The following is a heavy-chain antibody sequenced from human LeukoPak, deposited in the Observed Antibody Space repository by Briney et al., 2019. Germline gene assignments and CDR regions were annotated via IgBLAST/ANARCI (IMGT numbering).Heavy chain of an antibody. CDR3: TRDIVRAYKFDP. D-gene: IGHD3-10*01. CDR2: INPNTGGT. Sequence: ASVKSSCRAFEYTFTIYYIHWVRQAPGQGLEWMGWINPNTGGTNFAQKFQGRVTMTRDTSISTVYMELSRLRSDDTAVYYCTRDIVRAYKFDPWGQGTLVTVSS. CDR1: EYTFTIYY. V-gene: IGHV1-2*02. J-gene: IGHJ5*02.